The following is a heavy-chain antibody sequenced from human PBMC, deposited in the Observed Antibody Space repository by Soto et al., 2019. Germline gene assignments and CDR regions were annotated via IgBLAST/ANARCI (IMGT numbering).Heavy chain of an antibody. Sequence: EVQLVESGGGLVKPGGSLRLSCAASGFTFSSYSMNWVRQAPGKGLEWVSSISSSRSYRYYADSVKGRFTISRDNAKNSLYLQMNRRRAEYTAVYYCATAPGGGSYSTLDYWGQGTLVTVSS. CDR1: GFTFSSYS. CDR2: ISSSRSYR. D-gene: IGHD1-26*01. CDR3: ATAPGGGSYSTLDY. V-gene: IGHV3-21*01. J-gene: IGHJ4*02.